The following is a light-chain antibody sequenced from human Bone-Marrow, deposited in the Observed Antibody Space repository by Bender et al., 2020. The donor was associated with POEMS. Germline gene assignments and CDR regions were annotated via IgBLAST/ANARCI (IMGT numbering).Light chain of an antibody. Sequence: HSDLIQPASVSGPPGQSITISCNGTSNDIGSYDLVSWYQQHPGRPPKLLIHRVSRRPSGVSDRFSGSKSGNTASLTISGLRAADEADYYCSAYTRTGAPLGGGTRLTVL. V-gene: IGLV2-23*02. CDR1: SNDIGSYDL. CDR2: RVS. CDR3: SAYTRTGAP. J-gene: IGLJ2*01.